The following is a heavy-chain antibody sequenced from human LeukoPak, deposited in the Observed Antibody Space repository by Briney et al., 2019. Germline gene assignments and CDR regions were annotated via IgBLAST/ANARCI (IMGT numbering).Heavy chain of an antibody. J-gene: IGHJ5*02. CDR3: ARDRAYCGGDCYSNWFDP. V-gene: IGHV1-69*04. CDR1: GGTFSSYA. D-gene: IGHD2-21*02. CDR2: IIPILGIA. Sequence: ASVKVSCKASGGTFSSYAISWVRQAPGQGLEWMGRIIPILGIANYAQKFQGRVTITADKSTSTAYMELSSLRSEDTAVYYCARDRAYCGGDCYSNWFDPWGQGTLVTVSS.